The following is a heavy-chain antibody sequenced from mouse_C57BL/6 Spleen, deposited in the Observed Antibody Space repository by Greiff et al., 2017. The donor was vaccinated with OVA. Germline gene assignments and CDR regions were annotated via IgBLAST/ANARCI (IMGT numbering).Heavy chain of an antibody. CDR1: GYTFTDYN. D-gene: IGHD1-1*02. CDR3: ARGRWSYFDV. Sequence: VQLKESGPELVKPGASVKMSCKASGYTFTDYNMHWVKQSHGKSLEWIGYINPNNGGTSYNQKFKGKATLTVNKSSSTAYMELRSLTSEDSAVYYCARGRWSYFDVWGTGTTVTVSS. CDR2: INPNNGGT. V-gene: IGHV1-22*01. J-gene: IGHJ1*03.